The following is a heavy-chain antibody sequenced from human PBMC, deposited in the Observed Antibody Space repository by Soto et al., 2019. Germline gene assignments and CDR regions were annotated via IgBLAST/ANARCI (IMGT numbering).Heavy chain of an antibody. D-gene: IGHD3-10*01. Sequence: VKVSCKASGGTFSSYAISWVRQAPGQGLEWMGGIIPIFGTANYAQKFQGRVTITADESTSTAYMELSSLRSEDTAVYYCARDYYGSGSYYKPFDYWGQGTLVTVSS. CDR3: ARDYYGSGSYYKPFDY. CDR2: IIPIFGTA. J-gene: IGHJ4*02. V-gene: IGHV1-69*01. CDR1: GGTFSSYA.